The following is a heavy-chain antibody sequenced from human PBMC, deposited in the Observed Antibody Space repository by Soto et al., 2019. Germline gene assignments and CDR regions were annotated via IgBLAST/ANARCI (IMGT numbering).Heavy chain of an antibody. CDR2: IDPTDSFT. CDR3: ARPASGGSRDAFDV. CDR1: GYKFTTFW. D-gene: IGHD2-15*01. J-gene: IGHJ3*01. V-gene: IGHV5-10-1*01. Sequence: SCQASGYKFTTFWLNWVRQTPGKGLEWLGRIDPTDSFTNYSPPFEGHVTISVDRSISTAYLQWNSLQASDTAIYYCARPASGGSRDAFDVWGQGTTVTVSS.